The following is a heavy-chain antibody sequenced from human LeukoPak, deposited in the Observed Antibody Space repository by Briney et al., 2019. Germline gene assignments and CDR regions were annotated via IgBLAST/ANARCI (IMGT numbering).Heavy chain of an antibody. CDR2: ISYDGSNK. Sequence: GALRLSCAASGFTFSSYGMHWVSQAPGKGLEWVAVISYDGSNKYYADSVKGRFTISRDNSKNTLYLQMNSLRAEDTAVYYCAKDPYGDYVLDYWGQGTTVTVSS. V-gene: IGHV3-30*18. CDR1: GFTFSSYG. J-gene: IGHJ4*03. D-gene: IGHD4-17*01. CDR3: AKDPYGDYVLDY.